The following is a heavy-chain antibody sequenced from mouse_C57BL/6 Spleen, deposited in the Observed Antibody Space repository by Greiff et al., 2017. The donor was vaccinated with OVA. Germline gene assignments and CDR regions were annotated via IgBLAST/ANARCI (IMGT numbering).Heavy chain of an antibody. CDR2: IDPSDSYT. Sequence: QVQLQQPGAELVMPGASVKLSCKASGYTFTSYWMHWVKQRPGQGLEWIGEIDPSDSYTNYNQKFKGKSTLTVDKSSSTAYMQLSSLTSEDSAVYYCARGRAAQAHDYWGQGTTLTVSS. D-gene: IGHD3-2*02. J-gene: IGHJ2*01. V-gene: IGHV1-69*01. CDR3: ARGRAAQAHDY. CDR1: GYTFTSYW.